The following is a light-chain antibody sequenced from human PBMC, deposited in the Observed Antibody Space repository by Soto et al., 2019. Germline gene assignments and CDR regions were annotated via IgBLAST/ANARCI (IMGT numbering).Light chain of an antibody. Sequence: QPVLTQPPSVSAAPGQKVTISCSGSSSNIGNNYVSWYQQLPGTAPKLLIYDNDKRPSGILDRFSGSKSGTSATLGITGLQTGDEADYYCGTWDSSLSAGVFGGGTKLTVL. CDR1: SSNIGNNY. CDR2: DND. CDR3: GTWDSSLSAGV. V-gene: IGLV1-51*01. J-gene: IGLJ3*02.